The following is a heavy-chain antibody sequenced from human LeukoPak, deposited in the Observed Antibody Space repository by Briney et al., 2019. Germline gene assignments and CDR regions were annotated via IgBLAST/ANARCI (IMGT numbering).Heavy chain of an antibody. D-gene: IGHD6-6*01. V-gene: IGHV3-7*04. CDR2: IKQDGSEK. CDR3: ARGQLAADYYYGMDV. J-gene: IGHJ6*02. Sequence: GSLRLSCAASGFTFSSYWMSWVRQAPGKGLEWVANIKQDGSEKYYVDSVKGRFTISRDNAKNSLYLQMNSLRAEDTAVYYCARGQLAADYYYGMDVWGQGTTVTVSS. CDR1: GFTFSSYW.